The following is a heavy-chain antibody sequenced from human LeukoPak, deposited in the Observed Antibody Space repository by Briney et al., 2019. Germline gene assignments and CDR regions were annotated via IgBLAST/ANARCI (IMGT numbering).Heavy chain of an antibody. Sequence: GGSLRLSCAASGFTFSSYGMHWVRQAPGKGLEWVAFIRYDGSNKYYADSVKGRFIISRDNSKNTLYLQMNSLRAEDTAVYFCARNNDFWSGPYYMDVWGKGATVIVSS. V-gene: IGHV3-30*02. CDR2: IRYDGSNK. CDR1: GFTFSSYG. CDR3: ARNNDFWSGPYYMDV. J-gene: IGHJ6*03. D-gene: IGHD3-3*01.